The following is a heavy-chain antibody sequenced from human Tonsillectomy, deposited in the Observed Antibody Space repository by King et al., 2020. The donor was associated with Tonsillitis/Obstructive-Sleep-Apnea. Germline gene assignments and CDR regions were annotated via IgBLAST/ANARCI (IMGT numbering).Heavy chain of an antibody. CDR2: ISGSGGRR. D-gene: IGHD3-22*01. CDR1: GFTFTYYA. V-gene: IGHV3-23*04. CDR3: AKHYYDTTGFQEFYFDY. J-gene: IGHJ4*02. Sequence: EVQLVESGGGLVQPGGSLRLSCAASGFTFTYYAMGWVRLAPGKGLQWVSAISGSGGRRYYTDPVKGRFTISRDNSKNTLDLEMNSLRAEDTAVYYCAKHYYDTTGFQEFYFDYWGQGTLVTVSS.